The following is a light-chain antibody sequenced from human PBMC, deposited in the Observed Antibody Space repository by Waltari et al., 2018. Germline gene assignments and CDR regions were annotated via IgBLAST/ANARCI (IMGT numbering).Light chain of an antibody. V-gene: IGKV3-20*01. CDR3: QQYYSTPLS. J-gene: IGKJ4*01. CDR2: GAS. CDR1: QSVSSSY. Sequence: EIVLTQSPGTLSLSPGERATLSCRASQSVSSSYLAWYQQKPGQAPSLLIYGASSRATGVPDRFSGSGSGTDFTLTISSLQAEDVAVYYCQQYYSTPLSFGGGTKVEIK.